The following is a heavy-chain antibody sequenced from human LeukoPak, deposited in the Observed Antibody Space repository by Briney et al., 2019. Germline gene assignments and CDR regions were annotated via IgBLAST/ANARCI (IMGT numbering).Heavy chain of an antibody. CDR3: ARSLLRPLDY. J-gene: IGHJ4*02. CDR1: GFTFSSYR. CDR2: ISSSSSTI. Sequence: GGSPRLSCAASGFTFSSYRMNWVRQAPGKGLEWVSYISSSSSTIYYADSVKGRFTISRDNAKNSLYLQTNSLRAEDTAVYYCARSLLRPLDYWGQGTLVTVSS. D-gene: IGHD6-6*01. V-gene: IGHV3-48*01.